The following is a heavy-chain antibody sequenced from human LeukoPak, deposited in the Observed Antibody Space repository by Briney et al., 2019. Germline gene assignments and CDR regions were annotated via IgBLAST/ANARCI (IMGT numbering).Heavy chain of an antibody. CDR2: IRTQANNDAT. V-gene: IGHV3-73*01. D-gene: IGHD2-21*01. CDR1: GFTFSDSA. Sequence: GGSLRLSCAASGFTFSDSAMHWVRQASGKGLEWLGRIRTQANNDATAYGASVKGRFIISRDDSRNTAYLQMNSLKTEDTAVYYCAGDCNSLTGLNYWGQGTLVTVSS. CDR3: AGDCNSLTGLNY. J-gene: IGHJ4*02.